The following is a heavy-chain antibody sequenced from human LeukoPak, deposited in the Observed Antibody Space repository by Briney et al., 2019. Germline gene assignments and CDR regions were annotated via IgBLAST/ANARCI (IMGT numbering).Heavy chain of an antibody. D-gene: IGHD3-16*01. V-gene: IGHV3-30*04. CDR2: ISYDGSNK. J-gene: IGHJ4*02. CDR1: GFTFSSYA. Sequence: PGGSLRLSCAASGFTFSSYAMHWVRQAPGKGLEWVAVISYDGSNKYYADSVKGRFTISRDNSKNTLYLQMNSLRAEDTAVYFCAKDQDRGGAAYYFDYWGQGTLVTVSS. CDR3: AKDQDRGGAAYYFDY.